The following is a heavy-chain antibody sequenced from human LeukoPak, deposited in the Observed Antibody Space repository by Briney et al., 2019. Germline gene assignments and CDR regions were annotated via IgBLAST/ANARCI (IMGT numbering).Heavy chain of an antibody. D-gene: IGHD5-24*01. V-gene: IGHV3-15*01. CDR2: IKSKNDGAAT. Sequence: PGGSLRLSCAVSGFNFDIAWMNWVRQAPGEGLEWVGRIKSKNDGAATDYGAPERGRFTISIDDSKNMLYLQMNNLKTEDTAVYYCVSRDAYKPRYFMDVWGKGTTVTVSS. J-gene: IGHJ6*03. CDR1: GFNFDIAW. CDR3: VSRDAYKPRYFMDV.